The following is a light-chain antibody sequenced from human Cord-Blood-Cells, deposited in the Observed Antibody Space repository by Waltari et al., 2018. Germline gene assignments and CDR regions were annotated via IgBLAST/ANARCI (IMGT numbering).Light chain of an antibody. V-gene: IGLV1-36*01. CDR2: YDD. Sequence: SVLTQPPSVPEAPRQRVTTSCSGSSSTIGNNAVTWYQQLPGKAPKLLIYYDDLLPSGVSDRFSGSKSGTSASLAISGLQSEDEADYYCAAWDDSLNGYVFGTGTKVTVL. CDR1: SSTIGNNA. J-gene: IGLJ1*01. CDR3: AAWDDSLNGYV.